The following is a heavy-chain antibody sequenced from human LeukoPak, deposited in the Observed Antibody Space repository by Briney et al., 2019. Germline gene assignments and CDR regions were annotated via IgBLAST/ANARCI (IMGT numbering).Heavy chain of an antibody. Sequence: ASVTVSFTVSGYTLTELSMHWVRQAPGKGLEWMGGFDPEDGETIYAQKFQGRVTMTEDTSTDTAYMELSSLRSEDTAVYYCATDLGLVTDYFDYWGQGTLSPSPQ. V-gene: IGHV1-24*01. CDR3: ATDLGLVTDYFDY. CDR1: GYTLTELS. CDR2: FDPEDGET. J-gene: IGHJ4*02. D-gene: IGHD5/OR15-5a*01.